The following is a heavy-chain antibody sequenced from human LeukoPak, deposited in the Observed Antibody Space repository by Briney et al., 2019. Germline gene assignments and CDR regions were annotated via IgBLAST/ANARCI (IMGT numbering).Heavy chain of an antibody. CDR2: ISWNSGII. D-gene: IGHD1-26*01. CDR1: GFTFDDYA. V-gene: IGHV3-9*01. CDR3: ARVPSGSLDL. J-gene: IGHJ5*02. Sequence: GGSLRLSCAASGFTFDDYAMHWVRQAPGRGLEWVSGISWNSGIIIYADSVKGRFTISRDNAKNSLYLQMNSLRAEDTAVYYCARVPSGSLDLWGQGTLVTVSS.